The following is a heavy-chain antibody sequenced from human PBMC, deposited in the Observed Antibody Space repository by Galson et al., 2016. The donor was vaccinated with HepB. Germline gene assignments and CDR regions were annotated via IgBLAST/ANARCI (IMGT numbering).Heavy chain of an antibody. Sequence: CTVSGGSMTGHYWGWIRQPPGKGLEWIGYIYYSGSTNYSPSLQSRITMSVDTSKNQLSLEVRSVTAADTALYFCARSPNYFTLYGLDVWGQGTAVTVSS. V-gene: IGHV4-59*08. CDR2: IYYSGST. CDR1: GGSMTGHY. CDR3: ARSPNYFTLYGLDV. D-gene: IGHD2/OR15-2a*01. J-gene: IGHJ6*02.